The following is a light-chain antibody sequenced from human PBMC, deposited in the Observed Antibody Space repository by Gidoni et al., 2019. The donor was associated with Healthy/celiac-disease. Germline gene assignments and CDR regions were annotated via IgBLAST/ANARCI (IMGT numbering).Light chain of an antibody. Sequence: EIVLTQSPATRSLSPGERATLSCRASQSVSSYLAWYQQNPGQAPRLLIYDASNRATGIPARFSGSGSGTDFTLTIRSLEPEDFAVYYCQPRSNWLRTFGQGTKVEIK. CDR3: QPRSNWLRT. V-gene: IGKV3-11*01. CDR1: QSVSSY. CDR2: DAS. J-gene: IGKJ1*01.